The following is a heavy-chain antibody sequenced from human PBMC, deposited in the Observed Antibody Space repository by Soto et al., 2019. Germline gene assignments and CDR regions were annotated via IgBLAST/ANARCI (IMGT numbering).Heavy chain of an antibody. CDR3: AHSDGGYEIVYLHF. D-gene: IGHD5-12*01. CDR1: GFSFTTAGVA. V-gene: IGHV2-5*01. J-gene: IGHJ4*02. CDR2: IYYNDDR. Sequence: SGTTLVNPTQTLTLTCTFSGFSFTTAGVAVGWIRQTPGGALEWLTLIYYNDDRRFSPSLKTRLTITGDTSKNQVVLSLNNVDPGDTATYFCAHSDGGYEIVYLHFWGQGITLTVYS.